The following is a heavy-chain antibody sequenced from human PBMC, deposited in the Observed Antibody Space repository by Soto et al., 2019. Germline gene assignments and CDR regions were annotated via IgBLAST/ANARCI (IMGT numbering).Heavy chain of an antibody. D-gene: IGHD3-3*01. CDR2: ISGSGDNT. V-gene: IGHV3-23*01. J-gene: IGHJ6*03. CDR3: AKDLGTDDFWSAYYTYYYMDV. Sequence: EVQLLESGGGLVQPGGSLRLSCAASGFTFSSYALNWVRQAPGKGLAWVSVISGSGDNTYYADSVKGRFTISRDNSKNTPYLQMNSLRAEDTAVYYCAKDLGTDDFWSAYYTYYYMDVWGKGTTVTVSS. CDR1: GFTFSSYA.